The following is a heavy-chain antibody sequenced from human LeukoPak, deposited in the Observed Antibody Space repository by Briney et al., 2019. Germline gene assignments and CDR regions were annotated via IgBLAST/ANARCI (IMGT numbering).Heavy chain of an antibody. CDR2: ISYDGSNK. Sequence: PGGSRRLSWAAYGFTFGSYAMHWVRQAPGKGLEWVAVISYDGSNKYYADSVKGRFTISRDNSKNTLYLQMNSLRAEDTAVYYCARDHYDILTGYYDYWGQGTLVTVSS. V-gene: IGHV3-30*04. CDR3: ARDHYDILTGYYDY. D-gene: IGHD3-9*01. CDR1: GFTFGSYA. J-gene: IGHJ4*02.